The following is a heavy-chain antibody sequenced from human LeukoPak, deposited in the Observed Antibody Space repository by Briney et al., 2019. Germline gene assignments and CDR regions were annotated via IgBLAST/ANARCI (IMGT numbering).Heavy chain of an antibody. CDR2: IYSTGST. J-gene: IGHJ6*03. D-gene: IGHD5-18*01. V-gene: IGHV4-59*01. Sequence: SETLSLTCTVSGGSISGYYWSWVRQSPEKGLESIGFIYSTGSTSYNPSLRSRVTISIDTSQNQFYLRLTSVTAADTAVYYCARTTEGGYTYNYFYYYYMDVWGKGTTVTISS. CDR3: ARTTEGGYTYNYFYYYYMDV. CDR1: GGSISGYY.